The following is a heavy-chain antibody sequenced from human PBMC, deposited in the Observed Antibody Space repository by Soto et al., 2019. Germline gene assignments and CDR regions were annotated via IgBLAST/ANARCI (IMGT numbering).Heavy chain of an antibody. V-gene: IGHV3-21*01. CDR2: ISSSSSYI. CDR3: AREHVRYDSSGFDY. Sequence: GGSLRLSCAASGFTFSSYSMNWVRQAPGKGLEWVSSISSSSSYIYYADSVKGRFTISRDNAKNSLYLQMNSLRAEDTAVYYCAREHVRYDSSGFDYCGQGTLVTVSS. D-gene: IGHD3-22*01. CDR1: GFTFSSYS. J-gene: IGHJ4*02.